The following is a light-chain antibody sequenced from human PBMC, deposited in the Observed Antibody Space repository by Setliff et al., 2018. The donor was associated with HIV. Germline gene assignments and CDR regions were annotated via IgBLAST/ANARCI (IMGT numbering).Light chain of an antibody. V-gene: IGLV2-14*03. J-gene: IGLJ1*01. CDR2: DVS. CDR3: SSYTSSNTI. Sequence: QSVLTQPASVSGSLGQSITISFTRTSSDVGYYNFVSWYQQHPGKAPKLMIFDVSNRPSGVSNRFSGSKSGNTASLTISGLQAEDEADYYCSSYTSSNTIFETGTKVTVL. CDR1: SSDVGYYNF.